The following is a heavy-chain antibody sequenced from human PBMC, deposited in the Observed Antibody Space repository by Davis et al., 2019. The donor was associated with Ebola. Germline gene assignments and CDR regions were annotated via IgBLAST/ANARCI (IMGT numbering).Heavy chain of an antibody. V-gene: IGHV3-21*01. J-gene: IGHJ6*04. CDR3: ARQKGYSSTRGYYYGMDV. CDR1: GFTFSSYS. D-gene: IGHD2-2*01. Sequence: PGGSLRLSCAASGFTFSSYSMNWVRQAPGKGLEWVSSISSSSSYIYYVDSVKGRFTISRDNAKNSLYLQMNSLRAEDTAVYYCARQKGYSSTRGYYYGMDVWGKGTTVTVSS. CDR2: ISSSSSYI.